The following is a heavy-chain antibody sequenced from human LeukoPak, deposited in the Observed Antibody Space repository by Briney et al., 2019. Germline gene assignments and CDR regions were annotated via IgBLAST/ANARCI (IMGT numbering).Heavy chain of an antibody. CDR1: GFTFSSYG. J-gene: IGHJ4*02. CDR3: AKSGCGGDCFDY. CDR2: IRYDGSNK. Sequence: GGSLRLSCAASGFTFSSYGMHWVHQAPGKGLEWVAFIRYDGSNKYYADSVKGRFTISRDNSKNTLYLQMNSLRAEDTAVYYCAKSGCGGDCFDYWGQGTLVTVSS. V-gene: IGHV3-30*02. D-gene: IGHD2-21*01.